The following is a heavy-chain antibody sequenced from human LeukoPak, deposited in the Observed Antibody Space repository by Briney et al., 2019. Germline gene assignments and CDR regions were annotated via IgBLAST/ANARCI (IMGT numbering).Heavy chain of an antibody. Sequence: GGSLRLSCAASGFTFSTYYMHWVRQAPGKGLEWVSRITSDGSSTYFADSVKGRFTISRDNAKNTLYLQMNSLRAEDTAVYYCARRMYYYDSSGYGGYWLDPWGQGTLVTVSS. CDR2: ITSDGSST. J-gene: IGHJ5*02. V-gene: IGHV3-74*01. CDR1: GFTFSTYY. D-gene: IGHD3-22*01. CDR3: ARRMYYYDSSGYGGYWLDP.